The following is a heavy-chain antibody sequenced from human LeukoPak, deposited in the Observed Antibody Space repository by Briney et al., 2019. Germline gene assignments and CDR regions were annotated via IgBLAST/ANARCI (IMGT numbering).Heavy chain of an antibody. CDR2: ITSSSTYT. V-gene: IGHV3-21*01. CDR1: GFSVSSYN. Sequence: PGGSLRLSCAASGFSVSSYNMNWVRQTPGKGLEWVSSITSSSTYTFYADSVKGRFTISRDNARNSLYLQMNSLRAEDTAVYYCARDPYSGTYGDTYYYYMDVWGKGTTVTISS. J-gene: IGHJ6*03. D-gene: IGHD1-26*01. CDR3: ARDPYSGTYGDTYYYYMDV.